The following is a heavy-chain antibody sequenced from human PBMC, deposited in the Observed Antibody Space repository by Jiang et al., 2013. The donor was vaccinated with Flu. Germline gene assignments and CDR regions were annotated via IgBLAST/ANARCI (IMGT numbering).Heavy chain of an antibody. CDR1: GYPFTGYH. CDR3: ARDAGERGFDP. CDR2: INCSGGDT. J-gene: IGHJ5*02. Sequence: VQLVESGTEVKKPGASVKLSCRASGYPFTGYHLQWLRQVPGQGLGPEWLGEINCSGGDTNYAQNLQGRITLTRDTSTSTVYMELRNLRSEDTALYYCARDAGERGFDPWGQGTPGHRLL. D-gene: IGHD1-1*01. V-gene: IGHV1-46*01.